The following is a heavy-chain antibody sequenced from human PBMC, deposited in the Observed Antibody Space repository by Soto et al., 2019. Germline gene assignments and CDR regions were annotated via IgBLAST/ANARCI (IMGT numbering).Heavy chain of an antibody. CDR2: ISGSSSYI. V-gene: IGHV3-21*01. CDR1: GFTFSNYN. J-gene: IGHJ3*02. CDR3: ARQINGDYTAFDI. Sequence: SLRLSCAASGFTFSNYNMNWVRQAPGERLEWVSSISGSSSYIYYADSLKGRFTISRDNAKNSLYLQMNTLRAEDTAVYYCARQINGDYTAFDIWGQGTLVTVSS. D-gene: IGHD4-17*01.